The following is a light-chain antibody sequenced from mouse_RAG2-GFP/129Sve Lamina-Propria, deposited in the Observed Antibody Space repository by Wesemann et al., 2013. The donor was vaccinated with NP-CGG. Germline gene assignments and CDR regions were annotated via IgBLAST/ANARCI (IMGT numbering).Light chain of an antibody. CDR2: GAS. J-gene: IGKJ4*01. Sequence: NIVMTQSPKSMSMSVGERVTLSCKASENVGTYVSWYQQKPEQSPKLLIYGASNRYTGVPDRFTGSGSGTDFTLTISNMQSEDLADYFCQQYSSYPFTFGSGTKLEIK. V-gene: IGKV6-20*01. CDR3: QQYSSYPFT. CDR1: ENVGTY.